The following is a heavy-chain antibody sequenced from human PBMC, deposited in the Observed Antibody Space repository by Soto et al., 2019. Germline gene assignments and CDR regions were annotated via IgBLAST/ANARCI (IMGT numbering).Heavy chain of an antibody. CDR3: ARDHGYGSLDY. V-gene: IGHV3-30-3*01. J-gene: IGHJ4*02. Sequence: QVQLVESGGGVVQPGRSLRLSCAASGFTFSTYAMHWVRQAPGKGLEWVAVISYDGSNKYYADSVKGRFTISRDNSKNTLYLQMNSLSAEDTAVYYCARDHGYGSLDYWGQGPLVTVSS. CDR1: GFTFSTYA. D-gene: IGHD5-12*01. CDR2: ISYDGSNK.